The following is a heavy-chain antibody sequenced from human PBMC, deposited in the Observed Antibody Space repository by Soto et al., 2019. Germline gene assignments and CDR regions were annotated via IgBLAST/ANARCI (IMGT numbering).Heavy chain of an antibody. V-gene: IGHV1-18*01. CDR1: GYTFTNFG. D-gene: IGHD3-16*01. CDR2: ISAYNGNT. CDR3: ARGGTPIYY. J-gene: IGHJ4*01. Sequence: QVQLVQSGAEVKKPGASVKVSCKASGYTFTNFGISWVRQAPGQGLEWMGWISAYNGNTNYAQKFQGRVTKTTDTTTSPAYMEVRRLRFDDTSVYYCARGGTPIYYWGHGPLVTVSS.